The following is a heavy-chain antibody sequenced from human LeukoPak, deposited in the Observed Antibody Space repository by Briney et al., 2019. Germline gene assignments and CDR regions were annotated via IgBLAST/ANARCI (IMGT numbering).Heavy chain of an antibody. CDR3: ARTWYSSGWYSYYFDY. J-gene: IGHJ4*02. V-gene: IGHV4-59*01. Sequence: SSETLSLTCTVSGGSISSYYWGWIRQPPGKGLEWIGYIYYSGSTNYNPSLKSRVTISVDTSKNQFSLKLSSVTAADTAVYYCARTWYSSGWYSYYFDYWGQGTLVTVSS. D-gene: IGHD6-19*01. CDR2: IYYSGST. CDR1: GGSISSYY.